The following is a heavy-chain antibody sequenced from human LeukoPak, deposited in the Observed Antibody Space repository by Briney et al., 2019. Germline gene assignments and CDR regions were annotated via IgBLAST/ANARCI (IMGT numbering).Heavy chain of an antibody. CDR3: AKRGVVIRVILVGFHKEANYFDS. CDR1: GITLSNYG. CDR2: IRDSGGRT. V-gene: IGHV3-23*01. J-gene: IGHJ4*02. D-gene: IGHD3-22*01. Sequence: GGSLRLSCAVSGITLSNYGMSWVRQAPGKGLEWVAGIRDSGGRTNYADSVKGRFTISRDNPKNTLYLQMNSLRAEDTAVYFCAKRGVVIRVILVGFHKEANYFDSWGQGALVTVSS.